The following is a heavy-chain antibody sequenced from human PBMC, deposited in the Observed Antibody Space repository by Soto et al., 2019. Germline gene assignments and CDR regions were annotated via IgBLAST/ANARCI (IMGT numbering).Heavy chain of an antibody. CDR1: GFTFSNYA. Sequence: EVQILQSGGGLEQPGGSLRLSCAASGFTFSNYALSWIRQAPGKGLGWVSTIREMGNTYYADSVRGRFATSRDNSENTLYLQMSSLRAEDTAVYYCAKQQMGVIRALDYWGQGTLVTVSS. J-gene: IGHJ4*02. D-gene: IGHD1-26*01. V-gene: IGHV3-23*01. CDR3: AKQQMGVIRALDY. CDR2: IREMGNT.